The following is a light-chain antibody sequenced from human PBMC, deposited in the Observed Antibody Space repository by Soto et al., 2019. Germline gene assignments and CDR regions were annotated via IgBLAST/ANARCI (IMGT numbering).Light chain of an antibody. CDR1: SSDVGGYNY. CDR3: CSYAGRNPCV. Sequence: QSALTQPRSVSGSPGPSVTISCSGTSSDVGGYNYVSLYQQHPGKAPKLMIYDVSKRPSGVTDRFSGYKSGNTASLTISGLQADDEADYYCCSYAGRNPCVFGGGTTLTVL. V-gene: IGLV2-11*01. J-gene: IGLJ2*01. CDR2: DVS.